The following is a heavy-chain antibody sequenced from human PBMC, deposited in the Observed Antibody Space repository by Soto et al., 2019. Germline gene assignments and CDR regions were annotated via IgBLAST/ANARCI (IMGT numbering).Heavy chain of an antibody. V-gene: IGHV4-59*01. CDR3: ARRRGMDV. CDR1: GGSFSGYY. CDR2: IYYSGST. J-gene: IGHJ6*02. Sequence: PSETLSLTCAVYGGSFSGYYWSWIRQPPGKGLEWIGYIYYSGSTNYNPSLKSRVTISVDTSKNQFSLKLSSVTAADTAVYYCARRRGMDVWGQGTTVTVSS.